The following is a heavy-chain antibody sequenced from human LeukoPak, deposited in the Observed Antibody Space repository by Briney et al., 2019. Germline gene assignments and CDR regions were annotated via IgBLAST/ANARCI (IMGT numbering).Heavy chain of an antibody. D-gene: IGHD1-7*01. CDR3: ASYGITGTTS. CDR2: INPNSGGT. V-gene: IGHV1-2*06. J-gene: IGHJ4*02. CDR1: GYTFTSYD. Sequence: GASVKVSCKASGYTFTSYDINWVRQAPGQGLEWMGRINPNSGGTNYAQKFQGRVTMTRDTSISTAYMELSRLRSDDTAVYYCASYGITGTTSWGQGTLVTVSS.